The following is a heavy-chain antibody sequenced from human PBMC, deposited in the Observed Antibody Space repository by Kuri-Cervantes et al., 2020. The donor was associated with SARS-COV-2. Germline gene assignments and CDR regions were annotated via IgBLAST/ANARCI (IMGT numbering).Heavy chain of an antibody. CDR2: INPNSGGT. J-gene: IGHJ4*02. Sequence: GESLKISCKASGYTFTGYYMHWVRQAPGQGLEWMGWINPNSGGTNYAQKFQGWVTMTRDTSISTAYMELSRLRSDDTAAYYCARGLDTAMAYYFDYWGQGTLVTVSS. V-gene: IGHV1-2*04. CDR3: ARGLDTAMAYYFDY. CDR1: GYTFTGYY. D-gene: IGHD5-18*01.